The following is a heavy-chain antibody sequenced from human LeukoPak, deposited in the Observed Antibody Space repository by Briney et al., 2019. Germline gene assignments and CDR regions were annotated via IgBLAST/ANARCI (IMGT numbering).Heavy chain of an antibody. D-gene: IGHD5-18*01. CDR2: IFYSGST. V-gene: IGHV4-59*11. Sequence: PSETLSLTCTVSGVSGGSINSHYWSWIRQPPGKELEWIGYIFYSGSTNYNPSLKSRVTISIDTSKNQFSLRLSSVTAADTAAYYCARQKDTYGQFDSWGQGTLVTVSS. CDR3: ARQKDTYGQFDS. CDR1: GGSINSHY. J-gene: IGHJ4*02.